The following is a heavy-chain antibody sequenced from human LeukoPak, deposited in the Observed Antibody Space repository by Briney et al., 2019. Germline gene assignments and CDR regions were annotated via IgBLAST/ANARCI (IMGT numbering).Heavy chain of an antibody. Sequence: SVKVSCKASGGTFSSYAISWVRQAPGQGLEWMGRIIPILGIANYAQKFQGRVTITADKSTSTAYMELSSLRSEDTAVYYCARGVFQKRENYYGSGSYVDYWGQGTLVTVSS. J-gene: IGHJ4*02. D-gene: IGHD3-10*01. V-gene: IGHV1-69*04. CDR1: GGTFSSYA. CDR3: ARGVFQKRENYYGSGSYVDY. CDR2: IIPILGIA.